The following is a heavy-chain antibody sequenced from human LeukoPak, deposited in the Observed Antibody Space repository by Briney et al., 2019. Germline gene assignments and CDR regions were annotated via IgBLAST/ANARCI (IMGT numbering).Heavy chain of an antibody. D-gene: IGHD2-2*01. V-gene: IGHV1-24*01. CDR3: ATDLGYCSSTSCYAD. Sequence: ASVKVSCKVSGYTLTELSMHWVRQAPGKGLEWMGGFDPEDGETIYAQKFQGRVTMTEDTSTDTAYMELSSLRSEDTAVYYCATDLGYCSSTSCYADWGQGTLATVSS. J-gene: IGHJ4*02. CDR1: GYTLTELS. CDR2: FDPEDGET.